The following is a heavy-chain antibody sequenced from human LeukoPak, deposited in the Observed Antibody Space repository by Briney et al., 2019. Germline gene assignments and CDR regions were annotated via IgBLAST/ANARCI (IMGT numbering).Heavy chain of an antibody. CDR1: GGSISSYY. CDR3: TRGGSNFDY. CDR2: IYYSGST. J-gene: IGHJ4*02. D-gene: IGHD3-10*01. Sequence: SETLSLTCTVAGGSISSYYWSWVRQPPEKGLEWIGYIYYSGSTNYNPSLKSRVTISVDTSKNQFSLQLTSVTAADTAVYFCTRGGSNFDYWGQGTLVTVSS. V-gene: IGHV4-59*01.